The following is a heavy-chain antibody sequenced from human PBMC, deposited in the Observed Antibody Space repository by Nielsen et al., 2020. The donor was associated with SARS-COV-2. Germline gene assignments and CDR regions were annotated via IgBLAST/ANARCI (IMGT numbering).Heavy chain of an antibody. Sequence: GESLKISCAVSGFTFSSYSMNWVRQAPGKGLEWVSSISSSSSYIYYADSVKGRFTISRDNAKNSLYLQMNSLRAEDTALYYCASEVAATRGYWGQGTLVTVSS. V-gene: IGHV3-21*04. CDR1: GFTFSSYS. CDR3: ASEVAATRGY. J-gene: IGHJ4*02. CDR2: ISSSSSYI. D-gene: IGHD2-15*01.